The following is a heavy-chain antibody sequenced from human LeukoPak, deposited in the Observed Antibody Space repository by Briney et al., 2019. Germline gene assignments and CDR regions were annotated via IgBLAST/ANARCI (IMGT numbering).Heavy chain of an antibody. CDR1: GFTFSSYG. CDR2: IFYDGSNK. J-gene: IGHJ6*02. V-gene: IGHV3-33*01. Sequence: GGSLRLSCAASGFTFSSYGMHWVRQAPGKGLEWVTVIFYDGSNKYYADSVKGRFSISRDNSKNTLYLQMNSLRAEDTAVYYCAREDPGIAPTGTWVVWGQGTTVTVSS. D-gene: IGHD6-13*01. CDR3: AREDPGIAPTGTWVV.